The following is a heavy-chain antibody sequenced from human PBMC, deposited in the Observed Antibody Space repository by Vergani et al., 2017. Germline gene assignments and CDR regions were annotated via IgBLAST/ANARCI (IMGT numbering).Heavy chain of an antibody. D-gene: IGHD3-22*01. J-gene: IGHJ1*01. V-gene: IGHV4-61*02. CDR3: ARDHIGYYDSSGYYSEYFQH. CDR1: GGSISSGSYY. CDR2: IYTSGST. Sequence: QVQLQESGPGLVKPSQTLSLTCTVSGGSISSGSYYWSWIRQPAGKGLEWIGRIYTSGSTNYNPSLKSRVTIPVDTSKNQFSLKLSSVTAADTAVYYCARDHIGYYDSSGYYSEYFQHWGQGTLVTVSS.